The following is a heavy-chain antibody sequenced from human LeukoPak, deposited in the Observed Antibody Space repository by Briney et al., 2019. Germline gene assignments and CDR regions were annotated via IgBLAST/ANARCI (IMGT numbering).Heavy chain of an antibody. D-gene: IGHD2-21*01. CDR3: AVAPGDY. V-gene: IGHV1-2*02. J-gene: IGHJ4*02. CDR1: GGTFSSYA. CDR2: INPNSDYT. Sequence: ASVKVSCKASGGTFSSYAISWVRQAPGQGLEWMEWINPNSDYTFYAQKFQGRVTLTRDTSISTVYMELTTLTSDDTALYYCAVAPGDYWGQGTLVSVSA.